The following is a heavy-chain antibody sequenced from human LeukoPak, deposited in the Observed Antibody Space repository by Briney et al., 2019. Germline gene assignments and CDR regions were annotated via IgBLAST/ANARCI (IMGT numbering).Heavy chain of an antibody. CDR3: ARDLDGGGWLAYNWFDP. D-gene: IGHD6-19*01. CDR1: GYTFTSYG. J-gene: IGHJ5*02. CDR2: INPSGGST. V-gene: IGHV1-46*01. Sequence: ASVKVSCKASGYTFTSYGISWVRQAPGQGLEWMGIINPSGGSTSYAQKFQGRVTMTRDTSTSTVYMELSSLRSEDTAVYYCARDLDGGGWLAYNWFDPWGQGTLVTVSS.